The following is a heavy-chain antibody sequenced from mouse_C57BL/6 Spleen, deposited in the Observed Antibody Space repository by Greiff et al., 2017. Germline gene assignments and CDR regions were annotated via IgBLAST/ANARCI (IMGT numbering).Heavy chain of an antibody. CDR2: ISYSGST. D-gene: IGHD1-1*01. CDR3: ARYYYGSSYGYFDV. Sequence: EVKLQESGPGMVKPSQSLSLTCTVTGYSITSGYDWHWIRHFPGNKLEWMGYISYSGSTNYNPSLKSRISITQDTSKNHFFLKLNSVTTEDTATYYCARYYYGSSYGYFDVWGTGTTVTVSS. CDR1: GYSITSGYD. J-gene: IGHJ1*03. V-gene: IGHV3-1*01.